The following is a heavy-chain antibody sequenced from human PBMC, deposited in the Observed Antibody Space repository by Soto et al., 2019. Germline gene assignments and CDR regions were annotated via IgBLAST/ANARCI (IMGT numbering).Heavy chain of an antibody. Sequence: SETLSLTCAASGGSISSSNWWSWVRQPPGKGLEWIGEIYHSGSTNYNPSLKSRVTISVDKSKNQFSLKLSSVTAADTAVYYCASFPRLTAAGPIDYWGQGTLVTVSS. V-gene: IGHV4-4*02. D-gene: IGHD6-13*01. CDR1: GGSISSSNW. CDR3: ASFPRLTAAGPIDY. CDR2: IYHSGST. J-gene: IGHJ4*02.